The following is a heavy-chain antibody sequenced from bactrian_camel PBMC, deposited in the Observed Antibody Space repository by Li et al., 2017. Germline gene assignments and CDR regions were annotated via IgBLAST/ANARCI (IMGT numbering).Heavy chain of an antibody. D-gene: IGHD5*01. Sequence: QVQLVESGGGSVEAGESLTLSCVMTGYFYTPACMAWVRQAPGKGLEWVSDINSSGRSTNYADSVKGRFTISRDNAKNTLYLQLNSLTREDSAMFYCTRETQWVGYHEFAEYWGQGTQVTVS. V-gene: IGHV3S1*01. CDR1: GYFYTPAC. J-gene: IGHJ4*01. CDR2: INSSGRST. CDR3: TRETQWVGYHEFAEY.